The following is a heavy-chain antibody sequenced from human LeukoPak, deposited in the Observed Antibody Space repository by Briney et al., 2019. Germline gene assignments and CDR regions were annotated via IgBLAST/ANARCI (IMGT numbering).Heavy chain of an antibody. CDR2: ISGSGDST. J-gene: IGHJ5*02. V-gene: IGHV3-23*01. CDR3: AKDRTGTTGRDWLDP. Sequence: GGSLRLSCAASGFSFSTYGMGWVRQAPGEGLEWVSSISGSGDSTYYADSVKGRFTISRDNSKNTFYLQMNSLRADDTALHYCAKDRTGTTGRDWLDPWGQGTLVTVSS. CDR1: GFSFSTYG. D-gene: IGHD1-1*01.